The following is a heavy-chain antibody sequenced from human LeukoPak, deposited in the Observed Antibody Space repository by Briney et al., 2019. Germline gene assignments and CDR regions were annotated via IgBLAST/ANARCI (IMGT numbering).Heavy chain of an antibody. CDR2: ISWNSDTI. Sequence: GGSLRLSCAASGFTFSSYAMSWVRQAPGKGLEWVAGISWNSDTINYADSVKGRFTISRDNAKNSLYLQMNSLRAADTALYYCAKDGGLYFGELFGYFDLWGRGTLVTVSS. V-gene: IGHV3-9*01. J-gene: IGHJ2*01. CDR3: AKDGGLYFGELFGYFDL. CDR1: GFTFSSYA. D-gene: IGHD3-10*01.